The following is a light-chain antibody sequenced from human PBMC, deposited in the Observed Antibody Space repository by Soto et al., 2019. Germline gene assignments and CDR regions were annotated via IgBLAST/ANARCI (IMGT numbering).Light chain of an antibody. CDR1: QSVRRSS. CDR3: QQYGTSPLT. V-gene: IGKV3-20*01. Sequence: EIVLPQYPGTLSLSPGERATLSCRASQSVRRSSLTWYQQKPGQAPRLLIYGASNRDTGIPARFSGSGSGTSFTLTISRLEPEDFAVYYWQQYGTSPLTFGGGTKVEIK. J-gene: IGKJ4*01. CDR2: GAS.